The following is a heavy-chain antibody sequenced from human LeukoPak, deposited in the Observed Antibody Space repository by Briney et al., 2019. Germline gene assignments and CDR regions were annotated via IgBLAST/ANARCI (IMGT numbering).Heavy chain of an antibody. Sequence: SGGSLRLSCAASGFTFSSYGMPWVRQAPGKGLEWVAVISYDGSNKYYADSVKGRFTISRDNSKNTLYLQMSSLRAEDTAVYYCASGVTTIYWGQGTLVTVSS. CDR3: ASGVTTIY. V-gene: IGHV3-30*03. J-gene: IGHJ4*02. CDR2: ISYDGSNK. D-gene: IGHD5-12*01. CDR1: GFTFSSYG.